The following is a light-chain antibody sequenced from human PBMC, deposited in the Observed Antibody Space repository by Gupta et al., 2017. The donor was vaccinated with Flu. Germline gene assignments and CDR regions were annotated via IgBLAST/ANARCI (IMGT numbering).Light chain of an antibody. CDR3: CSYAGRYTWV. CDR2: DVS. CDR1: SSDVGLYEY. V-gene: IGLV2-11*01. J-gene: IGLJ2*01. Sequence: QSVLTQPRSVSGSPGQSVTISCTGSSSDVGLYEYVSWYQHQPGKAPSLIIYDVSRRPSGVPDRFSASKSGNTASLTISGLQAEDEADYHCCSYAGRYTWVFGGGTKVTVL.